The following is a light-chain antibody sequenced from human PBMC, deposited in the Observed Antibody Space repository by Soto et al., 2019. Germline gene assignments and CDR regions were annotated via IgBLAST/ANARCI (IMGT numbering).Light chain of an antibody. CDR2: VNSDGSH. J-gene: IGLJ2*01. CDR1: SGHSSYV. CDR3: QTWDTGNRVV. V-gene: IGLV4-69*01. Sequence: QLVLTQSPSASASLGASVKLTCTLSSGHSSYVIAWHQQQPEKGPRYLMKVNSDGSHNKGDGIPDRFSGSSSGAERYLTISSLQSEDEAEYYCQTWDTGNRVVFGGGTKLTVL.